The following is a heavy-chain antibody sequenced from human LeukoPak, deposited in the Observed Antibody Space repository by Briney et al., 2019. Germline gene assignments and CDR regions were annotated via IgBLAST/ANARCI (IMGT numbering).Heavy chain of an antibody. CDR2: IDYSGGT. D-gene: IGHD1-26*01. CDR1: GGSMSNYY. CDR3: ARIIVGATFDY. V-gene: IGHV4-59*08. Sequence: PSETLSLTCTVSGGSMSNYYWSWIRRPPGKGLEWIGFIDYSGGTNNNPSLQSRVTISVDTSNNQFSLSLSSVTATDTAVYYCARIIVGATFDYWGQGTLVTVSS. J-gene: IGHJ4*02.